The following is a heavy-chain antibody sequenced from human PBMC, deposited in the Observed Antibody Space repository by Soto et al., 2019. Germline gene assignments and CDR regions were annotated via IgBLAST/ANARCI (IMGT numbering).Heavy chain of an antibody. CDR3: ARGRTVRDHDDFDL. Sequence: LRLSCAASGFTFSSYSMHWVRQAPGKGLEWVAAMSYDGNSKYFADSVKGRFTISRDNSKNTLSLQMNSLGAEDSAVYYCARGRTVRDHDDFDLWGQGTLVTVSS. D-gene: IGHD2-21*01. CDR2: MSYDGNSK. V-gene: IGHV3-30-3*01. J-gene: IGHJ4*02. CDR1: GFTFSSYS.